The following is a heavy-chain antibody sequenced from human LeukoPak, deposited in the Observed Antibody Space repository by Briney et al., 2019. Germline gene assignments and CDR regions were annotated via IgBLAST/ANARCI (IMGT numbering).Heavy chain of an antibody. Sequence: PSETLPLTCTVSGGSISSSSYYWGWIRQPPGKGLEWIGSIYYSGSTYYNPSLKSRVTISVDTSKNQFSLKLSSVTAADTAVYYCARIYPSVVVPSPDNWFDPWGQGTLVTVSS. J-gene: IGHJ5*02. D-gene: IGHD2-2*01. CDR1: GGSISSSSYY. CDR2: IYYSGST. CDR3: ARIYPSVVVPSPDNWFDP. V-gene: IGHV4-39*01.